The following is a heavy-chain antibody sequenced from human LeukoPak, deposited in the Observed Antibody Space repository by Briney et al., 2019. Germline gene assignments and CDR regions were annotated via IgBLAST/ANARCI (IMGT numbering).Heavy chain of an antibody. CDR2: ISGSGGST. V-gene: IGHV3-23*01. CDR1: GFTFSSYA. CDR3: AKVVVVVAADPMDV. Sequence: TGGSLRLSCAASGFTFSSYAMSWVRPAPGKGLEWVSAISGSGGSTYYADSVKGRFTISRDNSKNTLYLQMNSLRAEDTAVYYCAKVVVVVAADPMDVWGQGTTVTVSS. D-gene: IGHD2-15*01. J-gene: IGHJ6*02.